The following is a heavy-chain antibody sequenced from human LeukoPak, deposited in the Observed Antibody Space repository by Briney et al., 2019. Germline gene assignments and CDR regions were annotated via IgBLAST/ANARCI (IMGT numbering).Heavy chain of an antibody. D-gene: IGHD5-24*01. V-gene: IGHV5-51*01. J-gene: IGHJ4*02. CDR1: GYSFTSYW. CDR3: ARLAQVGDGYTYGYFDY. CDR2: IYTGDSDT. Sequence: ASLKISCKGSGYSFTSYWFGWVRQLPGEGLEWLGVIYTGDSDTRYSPSFQGQVTISADKSISTAYLQWSSLKASDTAMYYCARLAQVGDGYTYGYFDYWGQGTLVTASS.